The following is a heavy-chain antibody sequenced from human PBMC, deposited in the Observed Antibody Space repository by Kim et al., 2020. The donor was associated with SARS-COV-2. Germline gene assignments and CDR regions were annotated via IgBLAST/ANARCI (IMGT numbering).Heavy chain of an antibody. CDR2: LRQDASGK. J-gene: IGHJ1*01. CDR1: GFTFSNYW. D-gene: IGHD5-12*01. V-gene: IGHV3-7*01. CDR3: ARSISNIEAPRIGVYF. Sequence: GGSLRLSCAASGFTFSNYWMSWVRQAPGKGLEWVATLRQDASGKFYVGSVKGRFTISRDNAENSLFLHMSSLRAEDTAVYYCARSISNIEAPRIGVYF.